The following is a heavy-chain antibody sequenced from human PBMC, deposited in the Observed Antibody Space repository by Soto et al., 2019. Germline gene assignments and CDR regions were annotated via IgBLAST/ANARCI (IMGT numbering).Heavy chain of an antibody. V-gene: IGHV3-73*02. CDR2: IKTRSYSYAT. Sequence: EVQLVQSGGGFVQPGESVKLSCATSGFTFSGSAIHWVRQASGKGLEWIGRIKTRSYSYATAYTASVEGRFTISRDDSKNTAYLQMNSLKTEDTAVHYCARLRARGDCYNSPPYYLDYWGQGTLVTVSS. J-gene: IGHJ4*02. D-gene: IGHD1-20*01. CDR3: ARLRARGDCYNSPPYYLDY. CDR1: GFTFSGSA.